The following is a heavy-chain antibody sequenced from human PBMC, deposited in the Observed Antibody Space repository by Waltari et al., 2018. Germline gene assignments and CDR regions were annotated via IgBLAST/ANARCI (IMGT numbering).Heavy chain of an antibody. D-gene: IGHD2-15*01. CDR3: ARADIVVVVASDAFDI. CDR2: IKPNSGGT. Sequence: QVQLVQSGAEVKKPGASVKVSCKASGYTFTGYYMHWVRQAPGQGLEWMGRIKPNSGGTNYAQKFQGRVTMTRDTSISTAYMELSRLRSDDTAVYYCARADIVVVVASDAFDIWGQGTMVTVSS. J-gene: IGHJ3*02. V-gene: IGHV1-2*06. CDR1: GYTFTGYY.